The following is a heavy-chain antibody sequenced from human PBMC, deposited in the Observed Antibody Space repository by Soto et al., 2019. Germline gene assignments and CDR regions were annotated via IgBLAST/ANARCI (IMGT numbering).Heavy chain of an antibody. V-gene: IGHV1-69*01. CDR3: AIGSTFSGEFEF. J-gene: IGHJ4*02. CDR2: FVPIVGTA. D-gene: IGHD1-26*01. Sequence: QVQLGQSGAEVKKPGSSVKVSCKASGGTFSSYAISWVRQAPGQGLEWLGAFVPIVGTADYAQKFQGRVTITADESLNIAYMELRSLRSEDTAVYYCAIGSTFSGEFEFWGQGTPVAVSS. CDR1: GGTFSSYA.